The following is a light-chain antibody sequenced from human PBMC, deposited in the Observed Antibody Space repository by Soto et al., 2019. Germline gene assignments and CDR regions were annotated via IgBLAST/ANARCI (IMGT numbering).Light chain of an antibody. CDR1: SGHSSYA. Sequence: QSVLTQSPSASASLGASVKITCTLSSGHSSYAIAWHQQQPEKGPRYLMKLNSDGSHSKGDGIPGRFSGSTSGAERYLTISSLQSEDEADYYCQTWGTGMVFGGGTKLTVL. CDR2: LNSDGSH. V-gene: IGLV4-69*01. CDR3: QTWGTGMV. J-gene: IGLJ2*01.